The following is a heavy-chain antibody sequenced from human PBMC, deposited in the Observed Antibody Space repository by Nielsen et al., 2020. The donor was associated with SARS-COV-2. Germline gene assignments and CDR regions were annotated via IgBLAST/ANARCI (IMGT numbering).Heavy chain of an antibody. J-gene: IGHJ4*02. D-gene: IGHD2-21*02. V-gene: IGHV5-51*01. Sequence: GESLKISCKGSGYSFASYWIGWVRQMPGKGLEWMGIIYPGDSESRYSPSFQGQVTISADKSISTAYLQWSSLKASDTAMYYCARQGLVAYCGGDCSNPFDYWGQGTLVTVSS. CDR1: GYSFASYW. CDR2: IYPGDSES. CDR3: ARQGLVAYCGGDCSNPFDY.